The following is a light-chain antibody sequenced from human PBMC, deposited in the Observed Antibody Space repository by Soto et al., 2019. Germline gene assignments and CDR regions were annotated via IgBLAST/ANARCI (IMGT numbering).Light chain of an antibody. J-gene: IGLJ2*01. Sequence: QSVLTQPASVSGSPGPSITLSCTGTSSDVGGYNYVSWYQQHPGKAPKLMIYDVSNRPSGVSNRFSGSKSGNTASLTISGLQAEDEADYYCSSYTSSSTLVFGGGTKLTVL. CDR2: DVS. CDR3: SSYTSSSTLV. V-gene: IGLV2-14*01. CDR1: SSDVGGYNY.